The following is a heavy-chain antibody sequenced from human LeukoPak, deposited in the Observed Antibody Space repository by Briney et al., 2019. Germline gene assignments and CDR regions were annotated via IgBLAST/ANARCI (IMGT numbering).Heavy chain of an antibody. CDR3: TRAPALYYFGSSGYYPLFDY. V-gene: IGHV4-61*01. Sequence: PSETLPLTCTVFVDPLSGGNYNWRWIRQPPGKGLEWIGYIYYSGSINYNPSLKSRVTISVDTSKNQFSLKLSSVTAADMAVVSGTRAPALYYFGSSGYYPLFDYWGQGTLVTVSS. D-gene: IGHD3-22*01. CDR2: IYYSGSI. CDR1: VDPLSGGNYN. J-gene: IGHJ4*02.